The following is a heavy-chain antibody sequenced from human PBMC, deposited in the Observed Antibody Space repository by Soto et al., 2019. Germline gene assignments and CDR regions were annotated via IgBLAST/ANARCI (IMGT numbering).Heavy chain of an antibody. D-gene: IGHD3-22*01. Sequence: GGSVRLSCAASGFTFTTYNRNWVRQAPGKGLAWLSSISSGTTYIYYADSVKGRFTVSRDNARNSLYLQMNSLRAEDSGLYYCTSDLAPWSTMTPAWDCWGPGTLVTVSS. CDR2: ISSGTTYI. CDR1: GFTFTTYN. J-gene: IGHJ4*01. CDR3: TSDLAPWSTMTPAWDC. V-gene: IGHV3-21*03.